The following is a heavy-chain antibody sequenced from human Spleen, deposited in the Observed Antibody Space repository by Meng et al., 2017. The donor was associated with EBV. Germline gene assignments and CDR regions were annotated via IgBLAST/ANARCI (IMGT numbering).Heavy chain of an antibody. V-gene: IGHV1-8*01. CDR3: ARELDTTMVADL. CDR1: GYTFSGFG. Sequence: QVPLVQSGAELKKPGASVKVSCKASGYTFSGFGITWVRQAPGQGLEWMGRINPISGAAGSTQKFQGRLTLTRETYINTAYLELSGLTPDDTAVYYCARELDTTMVADLWGQGTLVTVSS. J-gene: IGHJ5*02. D-gene: IGHD5-18*01. CDR2: INPISGAA.